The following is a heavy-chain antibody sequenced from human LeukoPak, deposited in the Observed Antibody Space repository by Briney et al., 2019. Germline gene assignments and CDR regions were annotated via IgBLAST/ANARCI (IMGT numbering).Heavy chain of an antibody. CDR1: GGTLSSYA. V-gene: IGHV1-69*04. J-gene: IGHJ4*02. D-gene: IGHD3-22*01. CDR2: IIPIFAIV. Sequence: GSSVKVPCKASGGTLSSYALNWVRQAPGQGLEWIGRIIPIFAIVNYAQNFQGRVTITADKSTNTAYMELGSLRFEDTAFYYCARADSSGYSLDENFDYWGQGTLVTVSS. CDR3: ARADSSGYSLDENFDY.